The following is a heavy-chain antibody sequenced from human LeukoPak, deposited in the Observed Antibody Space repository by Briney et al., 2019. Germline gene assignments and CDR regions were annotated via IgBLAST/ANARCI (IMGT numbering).Heavy chain of an antibody. CDR3: ARVNKLLYGMDV. CDR2: ISYDANNK. Sequence: GRSLRLSCAASGFTFSSYAMHWGRQGPGKGLEWGTYISYDANNKYSADSMKSRFTIYRDNSKNTLYLQMNSLKADETSVYYCARVNKLLYGMDVWGQGTTVTVSS. CDR1: GFTFSSYA. J-gene: IGHJ6*02. V-gene: IGHV3-30-3*01. D-gene: IGHD3-10*01.